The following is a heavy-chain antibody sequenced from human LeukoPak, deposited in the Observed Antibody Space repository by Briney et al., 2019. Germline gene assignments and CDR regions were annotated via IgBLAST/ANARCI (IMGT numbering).Heavy chain of an antibody. V-gene: IGHV4-4*07. D-gene: IGHD3-16*01. CDR3: ARERGNYGMDV. CDR2: IYTSGSP. Sequence: PSETLSLTCSVSDGSISSYYWSWARQPAGKRVEWIGRIYTSGSPSYNPSLKSRFTISLDTSKKQFSLKLNSVTAADTAVYYCARERGNYGMDVWGQGTTVTVSS. J-gene: IGHJ6*02. CDR1: DGSISSYY.